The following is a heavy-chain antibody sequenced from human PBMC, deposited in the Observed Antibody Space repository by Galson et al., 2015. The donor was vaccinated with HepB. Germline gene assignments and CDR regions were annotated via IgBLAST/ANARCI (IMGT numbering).Heavy chain of an antibody. V-gene: IGHV3-48*02. D-gene: IGHD5-12*01. CDR2: IGSSGTVI. CDR3: ARIEGAGHIMATGEFDY. CDR1: GSTFSSHA. Sequence: SLRLSCAASGSTFSSHAMSWVRQAPGKGLEWVSSIGSSGTVIYYADSLKGRFTISRVNAKNSLFMQTSSLRDEDTAVYYCARIEGAGHIMATGEFDYWGQGTLVTVSS. J-gene: IGHJ4*02.